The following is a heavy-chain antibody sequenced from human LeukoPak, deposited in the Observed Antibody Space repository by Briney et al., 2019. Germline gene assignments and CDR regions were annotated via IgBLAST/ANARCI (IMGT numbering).Heavy chain of an antibody. V-gene: IGHV1-2*02. Sequence: ASVKVSCKASGYTFTGYYMHWVRQAPGEGLEWMGWINPDSGGANYAQRFQGRVTMTRDTSISTAYMELSRLRSDDTAVYYCAREAGTPNDAFDIWGQGTMVTVSS. CDR3: AREAGTPNDAFDI. D-gene: IGHD1/OR15-1a*01. J-gene: IGHJ3*02. CDR2: INPDSGGA. CDR1: GYTFTGYY.